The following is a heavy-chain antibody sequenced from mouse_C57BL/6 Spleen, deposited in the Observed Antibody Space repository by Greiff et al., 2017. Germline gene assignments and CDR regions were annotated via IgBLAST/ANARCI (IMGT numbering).Heavy chain of an antibody. CDR3: ARGGTTVVAPFGY. CDR1: GYTFTSYW. Sequence: VQLQQPGAELVKPGASVKLSCKASGYTFTSYWMQWVKQRPGQGLEWIGEIDPSDSYTNYNQKFKGKATLTVDTSSSTAYMQLSSLTSEDSAVYYCARGGTTVVAPFGYWGQGTTLTVSS. V-gene: IGHV1-50*01. J-gene: IGHJ2*01. CDR2: IDPSDSYT. D-gene: IGHD1-1*01.